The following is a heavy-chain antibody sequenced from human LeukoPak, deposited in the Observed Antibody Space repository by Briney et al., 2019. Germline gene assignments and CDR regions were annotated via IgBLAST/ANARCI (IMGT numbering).Heavy chain of an antibody. Sequence: GASVKVSCKASGYTFTSYGISWVRQAPGQGLEWMGWISAYNGNTNYAQKLQGRVTMTTDTSTSTAYMELRSLRSEDTAVYYCARGYHSPYDSSGYCLDYWGQGTLVTVSS. CDR2: ISAYNGNT. CDR1: GYTFTSYG. CDR3: ARGYHSPYDSSGYCLDY. V-gene: IGHV1-18*04. D-gene: IGHD3-22*01. J-gene: IGHJ4*02.